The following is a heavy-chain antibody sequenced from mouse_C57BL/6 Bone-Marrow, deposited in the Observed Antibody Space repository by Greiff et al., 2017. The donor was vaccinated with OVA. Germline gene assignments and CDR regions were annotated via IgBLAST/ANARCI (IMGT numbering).Heavy chain of an antibody. Sequence: VQLQQPGAELVRPGTSVKLSCKASGYTFTSYWMHWVKQRPGQGLEWIGVIDPSDSYTNYNQKFKGKATLTVDTSSSTAYMQLSSLTSDDSAVYYCARWALYYDYAWCACWGQETLVTVSA. CDR2: IDPSDSYT. CDR1: GYTFTSYW. CDR3: ARWALYYDYAWCAC. D-gene: IGHD2-4*01. V-gene: IGHV1-59*01. J-gene: IGHJ3*01.